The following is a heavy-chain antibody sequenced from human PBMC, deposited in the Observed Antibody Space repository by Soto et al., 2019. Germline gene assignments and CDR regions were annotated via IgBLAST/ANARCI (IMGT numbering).Heavy chain of an antibody. D-gene: IGHD3-22*01. J-gene: IGHJ4*02. Sequence: GGSLRLSCAASGFTFSSYDMHWVRQATGKGLEWVSAIGTAGDTYYPGSVKGRFTISRENAKNSLYLQMNSLRAEDTAVYYCARVAYYYDSSGYPSAYYFDYWGQGTLVTVSS. V-gene: IGHV3-13*01. CDR2: IGTAGDT. CDR1: GFTFSSYD. CDR3: ARVAYYYDSSGYPSAYYFDY.